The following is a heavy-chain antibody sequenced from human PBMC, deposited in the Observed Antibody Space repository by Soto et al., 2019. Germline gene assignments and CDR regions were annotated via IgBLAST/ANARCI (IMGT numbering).Heavy chain of an antibody. CDR1: GYNFTNYW. CDR2: IFPRDFDV. D-gene: IGHD1-1*01. CDR3: FCYFSGLHRDVHCVHRSRSSDL. V-gene: IGHV5-51*01. J-gene: IGHJ2*01. Sequence: PGEPLTISCQTSGYNFTNYWIGWVRQMPGGGLEWLGLIFPRDFDVRYSPSFEGQVTISADRSTATAFLQWRSLEASDSALYFCFCYFSGLHRDVHCVHRSRSSDL.